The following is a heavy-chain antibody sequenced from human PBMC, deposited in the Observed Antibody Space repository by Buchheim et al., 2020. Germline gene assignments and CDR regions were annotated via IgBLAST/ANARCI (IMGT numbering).Heavy chain of an antibody. CDR3: AGVFTVTTALYYYYYMDV. Sequence: QVQLQESGPGLVKPSQTLSLPCTVSGGSISSGGYYWSWIRQHPGKGLEWIGYTYYSGSTYYNPSLKSRVPISVDPPKNTFSLKLSSVTAADTTVYYCAGVFTVTTALYYYYYMDVWGKGTT. CDR1: GGSISSGGYY. V-gene: IGHV4-31*03. D-gene: IGHD4-17*01. CDR2: TYYSGST. J-gene: IGHJ6*03.